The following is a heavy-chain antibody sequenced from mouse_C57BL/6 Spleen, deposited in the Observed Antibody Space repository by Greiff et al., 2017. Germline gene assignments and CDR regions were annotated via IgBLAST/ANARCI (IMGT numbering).Heavy chain of an antibody. Sequence: QVQLQQSGPELVKPGASVKISCKASGYAFSSSWMNWVKQRPGKGLEWIGRIYPGDGDTNYNGKFKGKATLTADKSSSTAYMQLRSLTSEDSAVYFCARSDAMDYWGQGTSVTVSA. V-gene: IGHV1-82*01. J-gene: IGHJ4*01. CDR1: GYAFSSSW. CDR3: ARSDAMDY. CDR2: IYPGDGDT.